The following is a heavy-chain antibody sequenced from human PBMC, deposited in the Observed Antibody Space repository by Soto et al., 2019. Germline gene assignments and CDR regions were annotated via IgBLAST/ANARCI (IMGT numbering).Heavy chain of an antibody. CDR1: GFTFEDYA. CDR2: MNWNSGSI. V-gene: IGHV3-9*01. J-gene: IGHJ5*02. D-gene: IGHD3-22*01. CDR3: AKGRGALAVVSNWFDP. Sequence: EVQLVESGGGLVQPGRSLRLSCAAFGFTFEDYAMHWIRQTPGKGLEWVAGMNWNSGSIGYADSVKGRFTISRDNANNSLYLQMDSLRTEDTALYFCAKGRGALAVVSNWFDPWGQGTLVTVSS.